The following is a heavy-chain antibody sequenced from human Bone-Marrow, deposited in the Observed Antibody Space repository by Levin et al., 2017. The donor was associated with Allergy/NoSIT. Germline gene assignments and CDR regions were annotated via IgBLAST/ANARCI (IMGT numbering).Heavy chain of an antibody. J-gene: IGHJ3*02. Sequence: GGSLRLSCAASGFTFSSYAMHWVRQAPGKGLEWVAVISYDGSNKYYADSVKGRFTISRDNSKNTLYLQMNSLRAEDTAVYYCATTYYYDSSGYSNAFDIWGQGTMVTVSS. V-gene: IGHV3-30-3*01. D-gene: IGHD3-22*01. CDR2: ISYDGSNK. CDR1: GFTFSSYA. CDR3: ATTYYYDSSGYSNAFDI.